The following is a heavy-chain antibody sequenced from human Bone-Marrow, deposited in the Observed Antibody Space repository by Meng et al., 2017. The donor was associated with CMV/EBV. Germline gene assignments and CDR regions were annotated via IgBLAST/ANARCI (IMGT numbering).Heavy chain of an antibody. J-gene: IGHJ6*02. D-gene: IGHD3-22*01. CDR3: ARDLAYYYDSSGYYGMDV. CDR1: GFTFSSYW. V-gene: IGHV3-7*01. CDR2: IKQDGSEK. Sequence: SCAASGFTFSSYWMSWVRQAPGKGLEWVANIKQDGSEKYYVDSVKGRFTISRDNAKNSLYLQMNSLRAEDTAVYYCARDLAYYYDSSGYYGMDVWGQGTTVTVSS.